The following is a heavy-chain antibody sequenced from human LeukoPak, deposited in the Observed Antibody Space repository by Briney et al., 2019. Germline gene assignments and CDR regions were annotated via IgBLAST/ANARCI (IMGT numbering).Heavy chain of an antibody. CDR1: GGTFSSYA. V-gene: IGHV1-69*04. D-gene: IGHD3-3*01. CDR3: AGPFGVVSPEDYYGMDV. Sequence: SVKVSCTASGGTFSSYAISWVRQAPGQGLEWMGRIIPIFGIANYAQKFQGRVTITADKSTSTAYMELSSLRSEDTAVYYCAGPFGVVSPEDYYGMDVWGQGTTVTVSS. J-gene: IGHJ6*02. CDR2: IIPIFGIA.